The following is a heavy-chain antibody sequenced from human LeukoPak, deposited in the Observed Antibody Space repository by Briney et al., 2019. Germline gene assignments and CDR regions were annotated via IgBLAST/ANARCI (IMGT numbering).Heavy chain of an antibody. J-gene: IGHJ4*02. D-gene: IGHD1-26*01. CDR2: IDGSGGIT. V-gene: IGHV3-23*01. CDR1: GFTFSSYA. CDR3: AKQTLPRVGAPIR. Sequence: GGSLRLSCAASGFTFSSYAMTWVRQAPGKGLEWVSVIDGSGGITYYADSVTGRFTISRDNSKNTLYLQINSLRAEGTAVYYCAKQTLPRVGAPIRWGQETLVTVSS.